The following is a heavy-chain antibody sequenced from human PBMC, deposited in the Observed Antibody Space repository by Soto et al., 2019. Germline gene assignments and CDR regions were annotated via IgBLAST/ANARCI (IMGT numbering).Heavy chain of an antibody. D-gene: IGHD3-3*01. CDR1: GYNFISHH. CDR2: MNPNSGNT. Sequence: ASVKVSCKASGYNFISHHIHWVRQAPGQGLEWMGWMNPNSGNTGYAQKFQGRVTMTRNTSISTAYMELSSLRSEDTAVYYCAKNYDFWSGYSSEFVSWFDPWGQGTLVTVSS. J-gene: IGHJ5*02. CDR3: AKNYDFWSGYSSEFVSWFDP. V-gene: IGHV1-8*01.